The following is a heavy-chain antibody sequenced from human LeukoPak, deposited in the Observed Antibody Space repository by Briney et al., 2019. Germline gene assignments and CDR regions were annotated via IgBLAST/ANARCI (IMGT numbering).Heavy chain of an antibody. CDR2: IYYSGST. Sequence: SETLSLTCTVSGGSISSGDYYWSWIRQPPGKGLEWIGYIYYSGSTNYNPSLKSRVTMSVDTSKNQFSLKLSSVTAADTAVYYCAREGSSGWYDYWGQGTLVTVSS. CDR1: GGSISSGDYY. D-gene: IGHD6-19*01. CDR3: AREGSSGWYDY. J-gene: IGHJ4*02. V-gene: IGHV4-61*08.